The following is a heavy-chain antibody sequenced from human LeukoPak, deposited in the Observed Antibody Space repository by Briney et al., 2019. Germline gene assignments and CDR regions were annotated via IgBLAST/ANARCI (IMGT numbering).Heavy chain of an antibody. V-gene: IGHV3-74*01. CDR3: TTWGPVVVAAHLDY. CDR2: INSDGSST. CDR1: GFTFSSYW. J-gene: IGHJ4*02. D-gene: IGHD2-15*01. Sequence: GGSLRLSCAASGFTFSSYWMHWVRHAPGKGLVWVSRINSDGSSTSYADSVKGRFTISRDNAKNTLYLQMNSLKTEDTAVYYCTTWGPVVVAAHLDYWGQGILVTVSS.